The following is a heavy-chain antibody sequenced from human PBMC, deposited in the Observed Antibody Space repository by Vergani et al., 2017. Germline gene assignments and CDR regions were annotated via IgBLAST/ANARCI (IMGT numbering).Heavy chain of an antibody. J-gene: IGHJ4*02. V-gene: IGHV4-38-2*01. D-gene: IGHD3-10*01. Sequence: QVDLQESGPGLVKSSETLSLNCAVSGYSVGSGYYWGWIRQPPGRGLEWIVCVHRNGNTYYTSSLMSRATFSRVTSKNQFSLRLPSVTAADKAVYYCARQNPYGSAHVDFWGRGVLVTVSA. CDR2: VHRNGNT. CDR3: ARQNPYGSAHVDF. CDR1: GYSVGSGYY.